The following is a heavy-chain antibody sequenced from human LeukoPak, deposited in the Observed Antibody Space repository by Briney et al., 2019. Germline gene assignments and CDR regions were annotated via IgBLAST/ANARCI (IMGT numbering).Heavy chain of an antibody. Sequence: PGGPLRLSCAASGFTFSSYSMNWVRQAPGKGLEWVSSISSSSSYIYYADSVKGRFTISRDNAKNSLYLQMNSLRAEDTAVYYCARTNTAMASDAFDIWGQGTMVTVSS. J-gene: IGHJ3*02. D-gene: IGHD5-18*01. CDR3: ARTNTAMASDAFDI. CDR2: ISSSSSYI. V-gene: IGHV3-21*01. CDR1: GFTFSSYS.